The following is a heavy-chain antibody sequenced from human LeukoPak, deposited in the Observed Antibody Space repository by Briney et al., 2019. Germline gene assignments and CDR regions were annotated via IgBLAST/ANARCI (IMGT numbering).Heavy chain of an antibody. D-gene: IGHD2-15*01. V-gene: IGHV3-7*01. CDR1: GFTFSTYW. CDR2: INQDGSEK. CDR3: AGVCRGSSCSS. Sequence: GGSLRLSCAASGFTFSTYWMTWVRQAPGKGLECVANINQDGSEKYYVDSVKGRFTISRDNAKNSLYLQMNSLRAEDTAVYYCAGVCRGSSCSSWGQGTMVTVSS. J-gene: IGHJ3*01.